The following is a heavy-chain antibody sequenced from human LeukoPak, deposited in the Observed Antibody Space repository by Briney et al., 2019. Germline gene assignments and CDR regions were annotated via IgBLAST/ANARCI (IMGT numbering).Heavy chain of an antibody. V-gene: IGHV4-59*01. CDR3: ARGGQWLSL. D-gene: IGHD6-19*01. CDR2: IYNNGST. Sequence: SETLSLTCSASGGSISSYYWRWIRQPPGKGLEWIGYIYNNGSTNYNPSLKSRGTISVDTSKNQFSLKLSSVTAADTAVYYCARGGQWLSLWGQGTLVTVSS. CDR1: GGSISSYY. J-gene: IGHJ4*02.